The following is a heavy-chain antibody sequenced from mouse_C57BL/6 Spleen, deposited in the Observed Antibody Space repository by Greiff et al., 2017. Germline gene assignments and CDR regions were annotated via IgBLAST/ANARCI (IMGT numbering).Heavy chain of an antibody. Sequence: QVQLQQPGAELVKPGASVKLSCKASGYTFTSYWMHWVKQRPGQGLEWIGMIHPNSGSTNYNEKFKSKATLTVDKSSSTAYMPLSSLTSEDSAVYYCARGSYGSSYWYFDVWGTGTTVTVSS. CDR1: GYTFTSYW. CDR2: IHPNSGST. CDR3: ARGSYGSSYWYFDV. J-gene: IGHJ1*03. V-gene: IGHV1-64*01. D-gene: IGHD1-1*01.